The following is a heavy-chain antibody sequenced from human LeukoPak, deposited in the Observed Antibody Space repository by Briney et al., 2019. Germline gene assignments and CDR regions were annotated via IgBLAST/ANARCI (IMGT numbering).Heavy chain of an antibody. CDR2: ISSSGST. CDR1: GDSISSGDYY. V-gene: IGHV4-61*02. D-gene: IGHD3-22*01. CDR3: ARGPYSYDSSGAFDI. J-gene: IGHJ4*02. Sequence: SETLSLTCTVSGDSISSGDYYWSWIRQPAGKGLEWIGRISSSGSTNYNPSLKSRVTISVDTSKNQFSLKLSSVTAADTAVYFCARGPYSYDSSGAFDIWGQGSQVTVSS.